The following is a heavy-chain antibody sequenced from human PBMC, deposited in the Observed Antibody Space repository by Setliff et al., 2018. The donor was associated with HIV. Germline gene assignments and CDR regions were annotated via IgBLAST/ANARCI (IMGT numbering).Heavy chain of an antibody. Sequence: GGSLRLSCAASGFTFSSYEMNWVRQAPGKGLEWVSYISGSGSAMYYADSVEGRFTISRDNAKNSLYLQMNSLRAEDTAVYYCAREAVTTFSGDYYYYMDVWGKGTTVTVSS. CDR1: GFTFSSYE. V-gene: IGHV3-48*03. CDR2: ISGSGSAM. J-gene: IGHJ6*03. CDR3: AREAVTTFSGDYYYYMDV. D-gene: IGHD4-17*01.